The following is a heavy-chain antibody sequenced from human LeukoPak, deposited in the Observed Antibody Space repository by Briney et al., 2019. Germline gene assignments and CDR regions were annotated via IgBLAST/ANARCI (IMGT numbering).Heavy chain of an antibody. CDR2: INWNGGST. CDR3: ARDPYSSGNWYFDL. V-gene: IGHV3-20*01. D-gene: IGHD6-19*01. Sequence: PGGPLRLSCAASGFTFSSYGMSWVRQAPGKGLEWVSGINWNGGSTGYADSVKGRFTISRDNAKNSLYLQMNSLRAEDTALYHCARDPYSSGNWYFDLWGRGTLVTVSS. J-gene: IGHJ2*01. CDR1: GFTFSSYG.